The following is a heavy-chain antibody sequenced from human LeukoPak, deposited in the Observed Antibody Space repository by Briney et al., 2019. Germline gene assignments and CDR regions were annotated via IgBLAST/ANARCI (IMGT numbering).Heavy chain of an antibody. D-gene: IGHD6-6*01. Sequence: SEALSLTCTVSGGSISRYYWTWIRQPPGKGLEWIGYIYYSGSTNYNPSLKSRVTISVDTSKNQFSLKLSSVTAADTAVYYCARGVLMYSSSYHYWGQGTLVTVSS. J-gene: IGHJ4*02. CDR1: GGSISRYY. V-gene: IGHV4-59*12. CDR2: IYYSGST. CDR3: ARGVLMYSSSYHY.